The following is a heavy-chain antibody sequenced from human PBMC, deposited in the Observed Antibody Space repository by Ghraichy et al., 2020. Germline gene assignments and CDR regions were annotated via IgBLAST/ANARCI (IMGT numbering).Heavy chain of an antibody. CDR3: ARPSAAAGYYNFDF. D-gene: IGHD3-22*01. V-gene: IGHV4-39*01. J-gene: IGHJ4*01. Sequence: SETLSLTCTVSGGSISSSYYYWGWIRQPPGKGLEWIGSIYHSGTTYYNPSLNSRVTISIDTSRNQFSLELNSVTAADTAVYYCARPSAAAGYYNFDFWGHGTLVTVSS. CDR1: GGSISSSYYY. CDR2: IYHSGTT.